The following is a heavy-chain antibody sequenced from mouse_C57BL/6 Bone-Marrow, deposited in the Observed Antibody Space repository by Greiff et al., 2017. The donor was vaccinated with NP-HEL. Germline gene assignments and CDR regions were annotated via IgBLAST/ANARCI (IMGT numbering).Heavy chain of an antibody. CDR3: TRVDYSTPFDY. CDR1: GFTFSSYA. Sequence: EVMLVESGEGLVKPGGSLKLSCAASGFTFSSYAMSWVRQTPEKRLEWVAYISSGGDYIYYADTVKGRFTISRDNARNTLYLQMSSLKSEDTAMYYCTRVDYSTPFDYWGQGTTLTVSS. V-gene: IGHV5-9-1*02. D-gene: IGHD2-4*01. CDR2: ISSGGDYI. J-gene: IGHJ2*01.